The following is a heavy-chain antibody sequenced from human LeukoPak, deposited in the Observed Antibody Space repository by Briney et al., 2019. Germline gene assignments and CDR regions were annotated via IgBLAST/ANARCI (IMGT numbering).Heavy chain of an antibody. Sequence: GGSLRLSCAASGFTFSTYSMNWVRQAPGKGLEWVSSISSSSNYIDYADSVKGRFIISRDNSKNTLYLQMSSLRAEDTAVYYCVKDALVATYYFDYWGQGTLVTVSS. CDR3: VKDALVATYYFDY. CDR2: ISSSSNYI. D-gene: IGHD5-12*01. CDR1: GFTFSTYS. V-gene: IGHV3-21*01. J-gene: IGHJ4*02.